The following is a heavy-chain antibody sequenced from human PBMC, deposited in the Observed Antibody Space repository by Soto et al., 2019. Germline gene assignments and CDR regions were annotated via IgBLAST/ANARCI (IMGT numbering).Heavy chain of an antibody. CDR3: AHSEGYYDSSGYRHYFDY. CDR2: IYWDDDK. J-gene: IGHJ4*02. D-gene: IGHD3-22*01. CDR1: GGSISSGDSY. Sequence: TLSLTCTVSGGSISSGDSYWSWIRQPPGKALEWLALIYWDDDKRYSPSLKSRLTLTKDTSKNQVVLTMTNIDPLDTATYYCAHSEGYYDSSGYRHYFDYWGQGALVTVSS. V-gene: IGHV2-5*08.